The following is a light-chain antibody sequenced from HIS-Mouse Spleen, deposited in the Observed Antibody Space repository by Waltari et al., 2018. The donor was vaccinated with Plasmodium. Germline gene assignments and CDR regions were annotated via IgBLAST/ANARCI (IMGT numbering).Light chain of an antibody. Sequence: QSALTQPASVSGSPGQSITISCTGTSSDVGSYNLVSWYQQHPGKAPKLMIYEGSKRPSGCSNRFSGSKSGNTASLTISGLQAEDEADYYCCSYAGSSTFVFGGGTKLTVL. CDR2: EGS. J-gene: IGLJ3*02. CDR1: SSDVGSYNL. CDR3: CSYAGSSTFV. V-gene: IGLV2-23*03.